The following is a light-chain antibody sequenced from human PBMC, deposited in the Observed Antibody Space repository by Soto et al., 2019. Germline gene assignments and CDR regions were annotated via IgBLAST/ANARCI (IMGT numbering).Light chain of an antibody. CDR2: EVT. J-gene: IGLJ1*01. Sequence: YVLSVHLSVSRIPGQTVTISCTGTSSDVGAYNYVSWYQQHPDKAPKVMIYEVTNRPSGVSNRFSGSKSGNTASLTISGLQAEDEADYYCSSYTRSDIFVSGTGTKVTVL. CDR3: SSYTRSDIFV. CDR1: SSDVGAYNY. V-gene: IGLV2-14*01.